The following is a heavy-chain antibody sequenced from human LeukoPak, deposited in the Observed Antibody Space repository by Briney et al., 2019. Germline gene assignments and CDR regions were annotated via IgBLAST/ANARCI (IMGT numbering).Heavy chain of an antibody. CDR2: INPRGDST. D-gene: IGHD1-26*01. J-gene: IGHJ4*02. CDR1: GYTFTNYY. CDR3: AKELRTGVGATDY. Sequence: ASVKVSCKASGYTFTNYYMHWVRQAPGQGLEWMGIINPRGDSTGYAQKFQGRVTMTRDTSTSTVYMELRSHTSENTAVYYCAKELRTGVGATDYWGQGTLVTVSS. V-gene: IGHV1-46*01.